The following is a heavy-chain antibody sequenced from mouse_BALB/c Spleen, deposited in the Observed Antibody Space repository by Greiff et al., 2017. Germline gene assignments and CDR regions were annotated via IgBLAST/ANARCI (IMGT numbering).Heavy chain of an antibody. V-gene: IGHV1S81*02. Sequence: VQLQQPGAELVKPGASVKLSCKASGYTFTSYYMYWVKQRPGQGLEWIGGINPSNGGTNFNEKFKSKATLTVDKSSSTAYMQLSSLTSEDSAVYYCTRRGSSGYDYAMDYWGQGTSVTVSS. CDR1: GYTFTSYY. CDR2: INPSNGGT. J-gene: IGHJ4*01. D-gene: IGHD3-1*01. CDR3: TRRGSSGYDYAMDY.